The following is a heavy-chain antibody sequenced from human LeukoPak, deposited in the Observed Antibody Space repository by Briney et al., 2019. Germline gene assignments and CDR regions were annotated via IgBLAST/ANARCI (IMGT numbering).Heavy chain of an antibody. CDR1: GFTFSSYA. V-gene: IGHV3-30*04. J-gene: IGHJ6*03. CDR2: ISYDGSNK. CDR3: ANAYDGYYYYYYMDV. Sequence: GGSLRLSCAASGFTFSSYAMHWVRQAPGKGLEWVAVISYDGSNKYYADSVKGRFTISRDNSKNTLYLQMNSLRAEDTAVYYCANAYDGYYYYYYMDVWGKGTTVTVSS. D-gene: IGHD3-22*01.